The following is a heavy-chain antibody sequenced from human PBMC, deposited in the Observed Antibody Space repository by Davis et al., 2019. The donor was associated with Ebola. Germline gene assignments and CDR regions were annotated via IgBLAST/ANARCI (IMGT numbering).Heavy chain of an antibody. CDR1: GGSISSSSYY. J-gene: IGHJ5*02. Sequence: SETLSLTCTVSGGSISSSSYYWSWIRQPPGKGLEWIGEINHSGSTNYNPSLKSRVTISVDTSKNQFSLKLSSVTAADTAVYFCAKAYDSSGYAWFGPWGQGTLVTVSS. D-gene: IGHD3-22*01. CDR3: AKAYDSSGYAWFGP. CDR2: INHSGST. V-gene: IGHV4-39*07.